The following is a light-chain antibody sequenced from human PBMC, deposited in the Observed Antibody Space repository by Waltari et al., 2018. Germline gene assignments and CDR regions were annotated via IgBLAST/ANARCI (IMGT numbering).Light chain of an antibody. CDR3: QSYDSSLSGGI. J-gene: IGLJ2*01. Sequence: QSVLTQPPSVSGAPGQRVTISCTGSSSNIGAGYDVHWYQQLPGTAPKLLIYGNSNRPSGVPDRVSGAKSGTSASLAITGLQAEDEAEYYCQSYDSSLSGGIFGGGTKLTVL. CDR1: SSNIGAGYD. V-gene: IGLV1-40*01. CDR2: GNS.